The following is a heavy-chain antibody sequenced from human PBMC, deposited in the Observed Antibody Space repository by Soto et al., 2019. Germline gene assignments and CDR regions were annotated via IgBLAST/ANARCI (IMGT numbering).Heavy chain of an antibody. V-gene: IGHV3-15*01. CDR3: PTEGRAWIGSYYVLAESFQH. CDR1: GFTFSNAW. CDR2: IKSKTDGGTT. J-gene: IGHJ1*01. Sequence: GGSLRLSCAASGFTFSNAWMSWVRQAPGKGLEWVGRIKSKTDGGTTDYAAPAKVRFTIARDDSKNTLDLQMNSPKNEDTAVYSCPTEGRAWIGSYYVLAESFQHWGQGTLVTVSS. D-gene: IGHD1-26*01.